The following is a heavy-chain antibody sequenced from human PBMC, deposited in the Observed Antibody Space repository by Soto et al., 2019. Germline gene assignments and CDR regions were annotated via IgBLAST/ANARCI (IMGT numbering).Heavy chain of an antibody. D-gene: IGHD3-10*01. CDR2: ISGRSITI. J-gene: IGHJ4*02. V-gene: IGHV3-48*01. Sequence: EVQLVESGGGLVQPGGSLRLSCAASGFAFSDYNMHCVRQAPGKGLEWVSYISGRSITIYYADSVKCRFTISRDNAKNPLYLQMNSRRAEDTAVYYCASDPRTNPVGTEYWGQGTLVTVSS. CDR3: ASDPRTNPVGTEY. CDR1: GFAFSDYN.